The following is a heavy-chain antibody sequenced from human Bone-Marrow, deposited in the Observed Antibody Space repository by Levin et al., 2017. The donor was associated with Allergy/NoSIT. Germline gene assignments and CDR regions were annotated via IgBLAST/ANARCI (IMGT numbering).Heavy chain of an antibody. CDR3: ATQPCPICYLDS. V-gene: IGHV3-11*01. Sequence: GESLKISCTGSGFTFNAYYMSWVRQAPGKGLEWISYISSHSSTIYYADSVRGRFTISRDNAKSSLYLQLNNLSPDDTAIYYCATQPCPICYLDSWGQGTLVTVSS. J-gene: IGHJ4*02. CDR2: ISSHSSTI. D-gene: IGHD1-1*01. CDR1: GFTFNAYY.